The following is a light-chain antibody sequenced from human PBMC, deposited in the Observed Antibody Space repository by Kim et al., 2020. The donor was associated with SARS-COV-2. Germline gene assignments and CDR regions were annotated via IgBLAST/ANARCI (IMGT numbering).Light chain of an antibody. V-gene: IGLV1-40*01. Sequence: VTTACTGSSANSRAGYGVHWYQQLPGTAPELLNYDSNNRPSGVPDRFTGSKSDTSASLAITGLQAEDEADYYCQSCDISLTSPNVFGAGTKVTVL. J-gene: IGLJ1*01. CDR2: DSN. CDR1: SANSRAGYG. CDR3: QSCDISLTSPNV.